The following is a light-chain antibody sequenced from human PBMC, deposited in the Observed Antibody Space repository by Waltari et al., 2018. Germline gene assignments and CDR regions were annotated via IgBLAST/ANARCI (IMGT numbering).Light chain of an antibody. CDR2: ENN. J-gene: IGLJ3*02. Sequence: QSVLTQPPSVSAAPGQKVTISCSGSSSNIGNNYVSWYQQLPGTAPKLLIYENNKRPSGVPDPFAASKASTSFTLGITARHTGGESDYYCGTWDSSLSAVVFGGGTKLTGL. CDR3: GTWDSSLSAVV. CDR1: SSNIGNNY. V-gene: IGLV1-51*02.